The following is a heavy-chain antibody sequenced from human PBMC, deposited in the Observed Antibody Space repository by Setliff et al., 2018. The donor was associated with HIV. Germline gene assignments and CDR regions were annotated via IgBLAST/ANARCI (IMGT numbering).Heavy chain of an antibody. CDR2: INAFNGKT. CDR1: GYTFTSYG. J-gene: IGHJ6*02. CDR3: ARRAWFGDYPYYYYAMDV. Sequence: ASVKVSCKASGYTFTSYGINWVRQAPGQGLEWMGRINAFNGKTDYSQKFQGRITMTPETSTSTAYMELASLRSDDTAVYYCARRAWFGDYPYYYYAMDVWGQGTTVTVSS. D-gene: IGHD3-10*01. V-gene: IGHV1-18*01.